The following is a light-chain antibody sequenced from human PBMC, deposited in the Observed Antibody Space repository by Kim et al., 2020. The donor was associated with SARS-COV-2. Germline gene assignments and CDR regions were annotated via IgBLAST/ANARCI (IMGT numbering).Light chain of an antibody. V-gene: IGKV3-15*01. Sequence: EIVMTLSPAALSVSPGEGVTLSCRASQRINNNLAWYHQKPGQAPRLVIYGASTRATGIPARFSGSGSGTEFTLTISSLQPEDSAVYYCQQYYLWPRTFGVGTKVDIK. CDR1: QRINNN. CDR2: GAS. CDR3: QQYYLWPRT. J-gene: IGKJ4*02.